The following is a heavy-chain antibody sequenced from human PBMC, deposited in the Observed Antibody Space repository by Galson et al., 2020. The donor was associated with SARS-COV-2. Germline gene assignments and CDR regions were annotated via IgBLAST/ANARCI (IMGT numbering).Heavy chain of an antibody. CDR2: LKGDASST. D-gene: IGHD6-13*01. CDR3: ARGETKNSWSTFDH. J-gene: IGHJ4*02. CDR1: GFTFSSHW. Sequence: GESLKISCVASGFTFSSHWMHWVRQAPGKGLVWVSRLKGDASSTTYADSVKGRFTISRDNAKNTVYLQMNSLRAEDTAIYYCARGETKNSWSTFDHWGQGALVTVSS. V-gene: IGHV3-74*01.